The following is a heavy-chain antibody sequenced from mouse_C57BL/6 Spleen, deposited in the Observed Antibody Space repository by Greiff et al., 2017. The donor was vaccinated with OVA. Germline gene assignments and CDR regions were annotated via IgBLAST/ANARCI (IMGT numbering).Heavy chain of an antibody. V-gene: IGHV5-17*01. CDR1: GFTFSDYG. D-gene: IGHD1-1*01. CDR2: ISSGSSTI. J-gene: IGHJ3*01. CDR3: TRPGEYYGSSFAY. Sequence: EVMLVASGGGLVKPGGSLKLSCAASGFTFSDYGMHWVRQAPEKGLEWVAYISSGSSTIYSADTVKGRFTISRDNAKNNLFLQMTRLRSEDTAMYYCTRPGEYYGSSFAYWGQGTLVTVSA.